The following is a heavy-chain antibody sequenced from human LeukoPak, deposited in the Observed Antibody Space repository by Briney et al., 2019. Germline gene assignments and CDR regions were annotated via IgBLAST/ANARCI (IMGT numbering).Heavy chain of an antibody. D-gene: IGHD3-3*01. CDR2: ISYDGSNK. Sequence: SGGSLRLSCAASGFTFSSYAMHWVRQAPGKGLEWVAVISYDGSNKYYADSVKGRFTISRDNSKNTLYLQMNSLRAEDTAVYYCARSYYDFPIDYFDYWGQGTLVTVSS. CDR3: ARSYYDFPIDYFDY. J-gene: IGHJ4*02. V-gene: IGHV3-30-3*01. CDR1: GFTFSSYA.